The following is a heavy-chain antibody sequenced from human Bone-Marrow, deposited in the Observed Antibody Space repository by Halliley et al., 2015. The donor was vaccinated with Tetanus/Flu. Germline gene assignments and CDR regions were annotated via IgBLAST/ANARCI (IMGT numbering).Heavy chain of an antibody. CDR2: IDSSCSTI. CDR3: ARDVGEQMFAWYFNL. J-gene: IGHJ2*01. D-gene: IGHD3-16*01. V-gene: IGHV3-48*02. Sequence: SYIDSSCSTIYYANSVKGRFTISRDNAKNSLNLHMNSLRDEDTAVYYCARDVGEQMFAWYFNLWGRGAPVSVSS.